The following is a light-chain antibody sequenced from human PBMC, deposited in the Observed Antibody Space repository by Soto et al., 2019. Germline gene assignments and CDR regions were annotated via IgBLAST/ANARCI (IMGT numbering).Light chain of an antibody. CDR3: QQYGALPPT. CDR2: GAS. CDR1: QTVSNTY. Sequence: EIVLTQFPGALSLSPGERVTLSCRASQTVSNTYLAWYQQKSGQAPKFLIYGASNRATGIPVRFSGSGSGTDFTLTISRLEPEDFAVYYCQQYGALPPTFDGGTKVEIK. V-gene: IGKV3-20*01. J-gene: IGKJ4*01.